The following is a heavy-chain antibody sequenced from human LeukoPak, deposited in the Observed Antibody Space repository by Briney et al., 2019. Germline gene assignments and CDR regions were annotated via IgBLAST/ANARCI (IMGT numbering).Heavy chain of an antibody. CDR3: AIHDYGDRDAFDI. CDR1: GGSISSGTYY. CDR2: IYSSGST. D-gene: IGHD4-17*01. J-gene: IGHJ3*02. V-gene: IGHV4-61*02. Sequence: SQTLSLTCTVSGGSISSGTYYWSWIRQPAGKGLEWIGRIYSSGSTSYNPSLESRVTISVDTSKNRFSLKLGSVTAADTAVYYCAIHDYGDRDAFDIWGQGTMVTVSS.